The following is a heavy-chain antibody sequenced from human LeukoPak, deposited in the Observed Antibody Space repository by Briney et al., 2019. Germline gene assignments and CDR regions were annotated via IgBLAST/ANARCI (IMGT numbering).Heavy chain of an antibody. CDR1: GFTFSSYS. J-gene: IGHJ5*02. D-gene: IGHD3-10*01. V-gene: IGHV3-21*01. CDR2: ISSSSSYI. CDR3: ATDRTYYYGSGSAINWFDP. Sequence: PGGSLRLSCAASGFTFSSYSMNWVRQAPGKGLEWVSSISSSSSYIYYADSVKGRFTISRDNAKNSLYLQMNSLRAEDTAVYYCATDRTYYYGSGSAINWFDPWGQGTLVTVSS.